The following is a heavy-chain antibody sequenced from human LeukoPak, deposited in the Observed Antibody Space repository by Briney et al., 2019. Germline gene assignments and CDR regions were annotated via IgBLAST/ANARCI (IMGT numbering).Heavy chain of an antibody. D-gene: IGHD2-15*01. CDR1: GFTFNNYG. CDR3: ASSGS. V-gene: IGHV3-23*01. Sequence: PGGSLRLSCAVSGFTFNNYGMSWVRQAPGKGLEWVSAISGSGFNTYYADSVKGRFTISRDNAKNSLYLQMNSLRAEDTAVYYCASSGSWGQGTLVTVSS. J-gene: IGHJ5*02. CDR2: ISGSGFNT.